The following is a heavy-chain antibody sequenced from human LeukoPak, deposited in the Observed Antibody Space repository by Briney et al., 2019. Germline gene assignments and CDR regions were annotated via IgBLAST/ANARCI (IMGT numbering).Heavy chain of an antibody. D-gene: IGHD1-26*01. V-gene: IGHV4-39*01. Sequence: PSETLSLTCTVSGGSFSSSSYYWGGVRQPPGKGLEWIGSIYYSRITYYDPSLKSRVTISVDTSKNRFSLMLSSVTAADTAVYYCARTAIVGTTWYFDYWGQGTLVTVSS. CDR2: IYYSRIT. CDR1: GGSFSSSSYY. J-gene: IGHJ4*02. CDR3: ARTAIVGTTWYFDY.